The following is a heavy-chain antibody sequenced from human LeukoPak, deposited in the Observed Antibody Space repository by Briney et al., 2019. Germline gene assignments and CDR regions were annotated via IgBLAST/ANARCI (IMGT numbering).Heavy chain of an antibody. D-gene: IGHD3-3*01. V-gene: IGHV1-69*01. Sequence: SVKVSCKASGGTFSSYAISWVRQAPGQGLEWMGGIIPIFGTANYAQKFQGRVTITADESTSTAYMELSSLRSEDTAVYYCARGITGRRADYYYMDVWGKGTTVTVSS. CDR1: GGTFSSYA. CDR3: ARGITGRRADYYYMDV. J-gene: IGHJ6*03. CDR2: IIPIFGTA.